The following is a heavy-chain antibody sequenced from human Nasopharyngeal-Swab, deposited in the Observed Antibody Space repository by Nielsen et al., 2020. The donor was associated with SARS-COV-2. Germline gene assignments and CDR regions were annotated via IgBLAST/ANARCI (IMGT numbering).Heavy chain of an antibody. Sequence: WIRQGPGKGLEWVSYISSSSSYTNYADSVKGRFTISRDNAKNSLYLQMNSLRAEDTAVYYCARRGLYDYVWGSSTSDAFDIWGQGTMVTVSS. D-gene: IGHD3-16*01. J-gene: IGHJ3*02. CDR3: ARRGLYDYVWGSSTSDAFDI. V-gene: IGHV3-11*06. CDR2: ISSSSSYT.